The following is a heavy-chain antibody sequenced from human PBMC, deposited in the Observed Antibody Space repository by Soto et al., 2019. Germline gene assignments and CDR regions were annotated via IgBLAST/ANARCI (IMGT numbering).Heavy chain of an antibody. J-gene: IGHJ4*01. V-gene: IGHV4-59*01. Sequence: PSETLSLTCTVSGYSISTYYLCWIRQPQGKGLEWIGYIYYSGGTNYSPSLKSRVTISADTSKNQFSLKLNSVTAADTAVYYCAREMPTTHYFDYWGQGALVTVSS. CDR3: AREMPTTHYFDY. D-gene: IGHD2-2*01. CDR1: GYSISTYY. CDR2: IYYSGGT.